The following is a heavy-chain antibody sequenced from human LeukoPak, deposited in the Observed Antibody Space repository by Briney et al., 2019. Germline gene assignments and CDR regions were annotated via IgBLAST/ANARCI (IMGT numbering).Heavy chain of an antibody. CDR3: ARDRRAVAGSGFDY. J-gene: IGHJ4*02. V-gene: IGHV1-18*01. D-gene: IGHD6-19*01. CDR2: ISAYNGNT. Sequence: ASVKVSCKASGYTFTSYGISWVRRAPGQGLEWMGWISAYNGNTNYAQKLQGRVTMTTDTSTSTAYMELRSLRSDDTAVYHCARDRRAVAGSGFDYWGQGTLVTVSS. CDR1: GYTFTSYG.